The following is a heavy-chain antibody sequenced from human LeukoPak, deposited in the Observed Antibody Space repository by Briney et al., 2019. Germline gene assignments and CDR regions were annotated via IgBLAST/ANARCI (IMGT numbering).Heavy chain of an antibody. CDR1: GFTFRSYW. J-gene: IGHJ6*03. Sequence: GGSLRLSCAASGFTFRSYWMTWVRQAPGKGLESVANIKEDGSEKYYVDSVKGRFTISRDNAKNSLYLQMDSLRAEDTAVYYCARRGLPDVWGKGTTVTVSS. V-gene: IGHV3-7*01. CDR3: ARRGLPDV. CDR2: IKEDGSEK. D-gene: IGHD2-15*01.